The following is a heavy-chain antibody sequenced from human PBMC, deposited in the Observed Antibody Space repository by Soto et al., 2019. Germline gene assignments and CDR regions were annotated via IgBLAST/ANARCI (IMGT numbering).Heavy chain of an antibody. D-gene: IGHD2-21*02. J-gene: IGHJ6*02. V-gene: IGHV1-69*01. CDR3: ASSYCGGDCYSSTYYYYGMDV. Sequence: QVQLVQSGAEVKKPGSSVNVSCKASGGTFSSYAISWLRQAPGQGLEWMGGIIPIFGTANYAQKFQGRVTITADESTSTAYMELSSLRSEDTAVYYCASSYCGGDCYSSTYYYYGMDVWGQGTTVTVSS. CDR1: GGTFSSYA. CDR2: IIPIFGTA.